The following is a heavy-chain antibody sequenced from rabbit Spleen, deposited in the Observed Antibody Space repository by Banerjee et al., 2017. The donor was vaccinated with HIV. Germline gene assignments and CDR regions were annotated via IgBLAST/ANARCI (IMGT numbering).Heavy chain of an antibody. V-gene: IGHV1S47*01. J-gene: IGHJ6*01. Sequence: ELVESGGGLVQPGESLKLSCQVSGIDFSNYGISWVRQAPGKGPEWIAYIYPGFGLKKYANSVKGRFTISSDNAQNTVFLQMTSLTASDTATYFCARDTSSSFSSYGMDLWGPGTLVTVS. CDR1: GIDFSNYG. CDR3: ARDTSSSFSSYGMDL. CDR2: IYPGFGLK. D-gene: IGHD1-1*01.